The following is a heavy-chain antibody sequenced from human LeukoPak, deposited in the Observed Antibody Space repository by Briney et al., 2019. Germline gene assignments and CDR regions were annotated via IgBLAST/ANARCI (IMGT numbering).Heavy chain of an antibody. J-gene: IGHJ4*02. CDR2: INHSGST. V-gene: IGHV4-34*01. CDR3: ARDRKFDY. CDR1: GGSFSGYY. Sequence: NPSGTLSLTCAVYGGSFSGYYWSWIRQPPGKGLEWIGEINHSGSTNYNPSLKSRVTISVDTSKNQFSLKLSSVTAADTAVYYCARDRKFDYWGQGTLVTVSS.